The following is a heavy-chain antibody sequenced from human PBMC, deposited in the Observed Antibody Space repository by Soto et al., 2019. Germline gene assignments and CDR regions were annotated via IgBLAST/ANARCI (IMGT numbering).Heavy chain of an antibody. CDR1: GGSISSSSYY. D-gene: IGHD2-2*01. Sequence: PSETLSLTCTVSGGSISSSSYYWGWIRQPPGKGLEWIGSIYYSGSTYYNPSLKSRVTISVDTSKNQFSLKLSSVTAADTAVYYCARRFIYCSSTSCYRSNWFDPWGQGTLVTAPQ. CDR2: IYYSGST. J-gene: IGHJ5*02. V-gene: IGHV4-39*07. CDR3: ARRFIYCSSTSCYRSNWFDP.